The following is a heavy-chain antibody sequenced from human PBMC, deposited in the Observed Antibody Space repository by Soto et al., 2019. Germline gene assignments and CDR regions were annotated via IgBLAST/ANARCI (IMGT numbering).Heavy chain of an antibody. Sequence: GGSLRLSCAASGFTFSSYWMSWDRQAPGKGLEWVANIKQDGSEKYYVDSVKGRFTTSRDNAKNSLYLQMTSLRAEESAVCYCARDFGGQQRFTGYCDYWGQGNLVNVSS. V-gene: IGHV3-7*01. CDR2: IKQDGSEK. CDR3: ARDFGGQQRFTGYCDY. CDR1: GFTFSSYW. D-gene: IGHD6-25*01. J-gene: IGHJ4*02.